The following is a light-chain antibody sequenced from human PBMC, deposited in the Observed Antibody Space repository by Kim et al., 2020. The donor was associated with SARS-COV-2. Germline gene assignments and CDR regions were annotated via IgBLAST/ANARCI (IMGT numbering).Light chain of an antibody. CDR2: AAS. V-gene: IGKV1-12*01. CDR1: HDVSTW. CDR3: LQTNSFPLS. J-gene: IGKJ4*01. Sequence: DIQMTQSPSSVSASVGDRVTITCRASHDVSTWLAWYQHKPGKAPKLLIYAASSLKSGAPPRFSGSGSGTDFTLTISSLLPEDFATYYCLQTNSFPLSFGGGTKVDIK.